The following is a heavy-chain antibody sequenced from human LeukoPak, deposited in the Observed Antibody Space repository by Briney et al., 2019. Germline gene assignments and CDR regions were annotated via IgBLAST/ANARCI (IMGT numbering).Heavy chain of an antibody. V-gene: IGHV4-59*01. Sequence: LETLSLTCTVSGGSISSYYWSWIRQPPGKGLEWIGYIYYTGSTNYNPSLKSRLAISVDTSKNEFSLKLSSVTAADTAVYYCAGRNFDFWNDYYYMDVWGKGTTVTVSS. D-gene: IGHD3-3*01. J-gene: IGHJ6*03. CDR2: IYYTGST. CDR1: GGSISSYY. CDR3: AGRNFDFWNDYYYMDV.